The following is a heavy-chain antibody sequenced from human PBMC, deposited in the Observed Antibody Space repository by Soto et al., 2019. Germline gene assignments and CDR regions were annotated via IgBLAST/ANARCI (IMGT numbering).Heavy chain of an antibody. Sequence: SDTLSLTCTVSGGSISSGDYYWSWIRQPPGKGLEWIGYIYYSGSTYYNPSLKSRVTISVDTSKNQFSLKLSSVTAADTAVYYCARDSNDFWSGSRDGMDVWGQGTTVT. V-gene: IGHV4-30-4*02. D-gene: IGHD3-3*01. CDR2: IYYSGST. CDR1: GGSISSGDYY. CDR3: ARDSNDFWSGSRDGMDV. J-gene: IGHJ6*02.